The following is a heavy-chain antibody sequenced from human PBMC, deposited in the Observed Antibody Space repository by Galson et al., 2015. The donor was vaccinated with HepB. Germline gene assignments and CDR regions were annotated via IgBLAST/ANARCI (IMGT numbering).Heavy chain of an antibody. CDR2: IKQDGSEK. D-gene: IGHD3-22*01. Sequence: SLRLSCAASGFTFSSYWMSWVRQAPGKGLEWVANIKQDGSEKYYVDSVKGRFTISRDNAKNSLYLQMNSLRAEDTAVYYCARIMDYDSSGYYSKGVFDYWGQGTLVTVSS. J-gene: IGHJ4*02. CDR1: GFTFSSYW. CDR3: ARIMDYDSSGYYSKGVFDY. V-gene: IGHV3-7*03.